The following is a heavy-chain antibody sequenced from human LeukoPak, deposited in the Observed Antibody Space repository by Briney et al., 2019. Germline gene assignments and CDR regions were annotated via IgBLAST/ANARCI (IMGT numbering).Heavy chain of an antibody. Sequence: GGSLRLSCAASGFTFSSYAMSWVRQAPGKGLEWVSAISGSGGSTYYADSVRGRVTVSRDNSKNTVHLQMNSLRAEDTAVYYCAKGSQLRGVTYFDYWGQGTLVTVSS. D-gene: IGHD3-10*01. CDR1: GFTFSSYA. J-gene: IGHJ4*02. CDR2: ISGSGGST. CDR3: AKGSQLRGVTYFDY. V-gene: IGHV3-23*01.